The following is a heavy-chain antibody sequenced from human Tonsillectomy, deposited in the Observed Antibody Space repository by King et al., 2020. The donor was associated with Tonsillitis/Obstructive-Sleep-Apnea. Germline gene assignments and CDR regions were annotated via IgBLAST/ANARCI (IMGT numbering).Heavy chain of an antibody. CDR3: AREASTVNTRSPHPKNWFDP. J-gene: IGHJ5*02. V-gene: IGHV4-31*03. CDR2: IYYSGST. Sequence: QLQESGPGLVKPSQTLSLTCTVSGGSISSGDYYWSWIRQHPGKGLEWIGYIYYSGSTYYKPSRKSRVTMSVDTSKNQFSLKLSSVTAADTAVYYCAREASTVNTRSPHPKNWFDPWGQGTLVTVSS. D-gene: IGHD4-11*01. CDR1: GGSISSGDYY.